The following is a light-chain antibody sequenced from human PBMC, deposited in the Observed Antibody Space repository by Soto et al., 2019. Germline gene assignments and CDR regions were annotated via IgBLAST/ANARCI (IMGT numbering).Light chain of an antibody. CDR3: LQHFSLSWT. V-gene: IGKV4-1*01. Sequence: DIVMTQSPDSLAVSLGERATINCKSSQSVLYSPYNKNYLVWYQQKPGQPPKMIISWASTRESGVSDRFSGSASGTDFSLTISRRQDRDVSVYYCLQHFSLSWTFGQGTKVEIK. CDR2: WAS. J-gene: IGKJ1*01. CDR1: QSVLYSPYNKNY.